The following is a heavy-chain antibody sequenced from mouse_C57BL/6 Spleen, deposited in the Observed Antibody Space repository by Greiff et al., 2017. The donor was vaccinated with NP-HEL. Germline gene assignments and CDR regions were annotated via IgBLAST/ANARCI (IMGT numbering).Heavy chain of an antibody. CDR2: INPYNGGT. V-gene: IGHV1-19*01. CDR1: GYTFTDYY. D-gene: IGHD1-1*01. Sequence: VQLQQSGPVLVKPGASVKMSCKASGYTFTDYYMNWVKQSHGKSLEWIGVINPYNGGTSYNEKFKGKATLTVDKSSSTAYMELNSLTSEDSAVYYCAKAVYYGSSDWYFDDWGKGTTVTVSS. J-gene: IGHJ1*03. CDR3: AKAVYYGSSDWYFDD.